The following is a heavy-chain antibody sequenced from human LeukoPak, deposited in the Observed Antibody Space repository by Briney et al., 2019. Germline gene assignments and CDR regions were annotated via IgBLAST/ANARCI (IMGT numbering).Heavy chain of an antibody. J-gene: IGHJ4*02. D-gene: IGHD6-19*01. Sequence: ASVKVSCKASGYTFTSYYMHWVRQAPGQGLEWMGIINPSGGSTSYAQKFQGRVTTTRDTSTSTVYMELSSLRSEDTAVYYCARDQGSGYFDYWGQGTLVTVSS. CDR3: ARDQGSGYFDY. CDR2: INPSGGST. CDR1: GYTFTSYY. V-gene: IGHV1-46*01.